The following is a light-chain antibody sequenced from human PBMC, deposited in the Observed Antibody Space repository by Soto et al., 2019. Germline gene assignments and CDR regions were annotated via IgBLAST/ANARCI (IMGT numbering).Light chain of an antibody. V-gene: IGLV1-44*01. CDR1: SSNLGSRA. Sequence: QSVLTQPPSASGTPGQRVTISCSGSSSNLGSRAVSWYQQVPGTAPKLLIYANSQRPSGVPDRFSASKSGTSASLAISGLRSEDETDYYCSSYAGSNNYVFGTGTKLTVL. CDR2: ANS. CDR3: SSYAGSNNYV. J-gene: IGLJ1*01.